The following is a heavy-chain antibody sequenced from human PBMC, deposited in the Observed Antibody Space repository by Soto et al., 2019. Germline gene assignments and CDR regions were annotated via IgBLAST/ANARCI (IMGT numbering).Heavy chain of an antibody. D-gene: IGHD5-18*01. CDR2: IWYDGSNK. V-gene: IGHV3-33*01. CDR1: GFTFSSYG. Sequence: GGSLRLSCAASGFTFSSYGMHWVRQAPGKGLEWVAVIWYDGSNKYYADSVKGRFTISRDNSKNTLYLQMNSLRAEDTAVYYCAREFGGYSYGYYYYYGMDVWGQGTTVTVSS. CDR3: AREFGGYSYGYYYYYGMDV. J-gene: IGHJ6*02.